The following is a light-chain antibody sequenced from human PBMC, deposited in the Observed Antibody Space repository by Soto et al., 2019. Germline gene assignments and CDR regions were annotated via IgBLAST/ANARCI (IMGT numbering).Light chain of an antibody. Sequence: EIVLTQSPATLSLSPGERATLSCRASQSVSSYLAWYQQKPGQTPRLLIYDASNRATGIPARFSGSGSGTDVALHISSIEPEDFGVYYCQQRSNWPPYTFGQGTKLEIK. J-gene: IGKJ2*01. CDR3: QQRSNWPPYT. V-gene: IGKV3-11*01. CDR2: DAS. CDR1: QSVSSY.